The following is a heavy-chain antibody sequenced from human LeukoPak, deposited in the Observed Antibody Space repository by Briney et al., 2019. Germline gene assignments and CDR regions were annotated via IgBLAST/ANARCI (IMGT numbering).Heavy chain of an antibody. J-gene: IGHJ4*02. D-gene: IGHD3-22*01. V-gene: IGHV3-53*01. CDR2: IYSGGST. CDR3: ARETYYYESSGYPLDY. Sequence: GGSLRLSCVVSGFTVSSNYMSWVRQAPGKGLEWVSVIYSGGSTYYADSVKGRFTISRDNSKNTLYLQMNSLRAEDTAVYHCARETYYYESSGYPLDYWGQGTLVTVSS. CDR1: GFTVSSNY.